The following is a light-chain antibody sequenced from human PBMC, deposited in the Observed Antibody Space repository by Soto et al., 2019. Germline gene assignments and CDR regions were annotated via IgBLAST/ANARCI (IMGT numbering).Light chain of an antibody. CDR3: SSYAGIDNLV. J-gene: IGLJ2*01. CDR1: SRDVGGYNS. CDR2: EVN. Sequence: QSALTQPPSASGSPGQSVTISCTGSSRDVGGYNSVSWYQQHQGKAPKLMIYEVNKRPSGVPDRFSGSKSGNTASLTVSAFQAEDEADYYCSSYAGIDNLVFGGGTEVTVL. V-gene: IGLV2-8*01.